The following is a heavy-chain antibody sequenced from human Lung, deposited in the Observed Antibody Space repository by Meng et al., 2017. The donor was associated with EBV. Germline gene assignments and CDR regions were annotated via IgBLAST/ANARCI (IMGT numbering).Heavy chain of an antibody. D-gene: IGHD3-10*01. Sequence: QVQVQGSGPGLVKPPQTLSLTCTVSGGSISSGGYYWSWIRQHPGKGLEWIGYIHDSGSTYYNPSLRSRVTISADTSKNQFSLKLSSVTAADTAVYYCARASYGSGSPLGESWFDPWGQGTLVTVSS. V-gene: IGHV4-31*03. J-gene: IGHJ5*02. CDR3: ARASYGSGSPLGESWFDP. CDR1: GGSISSGGYY. CDR2: IHDSGST.